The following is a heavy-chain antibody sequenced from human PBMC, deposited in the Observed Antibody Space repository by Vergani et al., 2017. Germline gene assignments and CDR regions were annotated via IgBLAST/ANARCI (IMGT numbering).Heavy chain of an antibody. Sequence: QVHLNEAGPGLVKPSQTLSLTCTVSGASITSGSFYWSWIRQPAGKGLEWIGRIHASGTKHYNPSPRSRVTLSVDTSKNQLSLKMISMTAADTAVYYCVRDSWRSDLRGVYWFDTWGQGTLVSVSS. CDR3: VRDSWRSDLRGVYWFDT. V-gene: IGHV4-61*02. J-gene: IGHJ5*02. CDR1: GASITSGSFY. CDR2: IHASGTK. D-gene: IGHD3-10*01.